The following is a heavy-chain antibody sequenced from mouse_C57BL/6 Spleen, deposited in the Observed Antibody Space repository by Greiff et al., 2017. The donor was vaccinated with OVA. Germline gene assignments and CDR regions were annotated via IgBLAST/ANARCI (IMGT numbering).Heavy chain of an antibody. J-gene: IGHJ4*01. CDR1: GYTFTSYW. CDR3: ARTYYSNYVLYYAMDY. V-gene: IGHV1-72*01. CDR2: IDPNSGGT. Sequence: QVERQQPGAELVKPGASVKLSCKASGYTFTSYWMHWVKQRPGRGLEWIGRIDPNSGGTKYNEKFKSKATLTVDKPSSTAYMQLSSLTSEDSAVYYCARTYYSNYVLYYAMDYWGQGTSVTVSS. D-gene: IGHD2-5*01.